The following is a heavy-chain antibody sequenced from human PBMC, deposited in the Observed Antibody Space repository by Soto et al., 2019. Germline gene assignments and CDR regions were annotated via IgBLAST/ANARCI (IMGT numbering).Heavy chain of an antibody. CDR2: RYYSEST. CDR1: GGSITTGGYY. CDR3: ARTKCSGGSCYSWSLDY. V-gene: IGHV4-31*03. D-gene: IGHD2-15*01. J-gene: IGHJ4*02. Sequence: SETLSLTCTVSGGSITTGGYYWSWIRQLPGKGLEWIGHRYYSESTYYNPSLKSRVSISLDTSKNQFSLKLSFVTAADAAMYYCARTKCSGGSCYSWSLDYWGQGTPVTVSS.